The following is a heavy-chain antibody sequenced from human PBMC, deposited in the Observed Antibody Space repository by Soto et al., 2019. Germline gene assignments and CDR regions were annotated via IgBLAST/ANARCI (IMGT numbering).Heavy chain of an antibody. V-gene: IGHV3-23*01. D-gene: IGHD3-22*01. CDR2: TTGSGGSS. Sequence: SLRLSCAASGFTFSSYAMSWVRQAPGKGLGWVSGTTGSGGSSYYADSVKGRFTISRDNSENTLYLQMNSLRAEDTAVYYCVKAWTYYYDTSGPHFDYWGLGTLVTVSS. CDR3: VKAWTYYYDTSGPHFDY. CDR1: GFTFSSYA. J-gene: IGHJ4*02.